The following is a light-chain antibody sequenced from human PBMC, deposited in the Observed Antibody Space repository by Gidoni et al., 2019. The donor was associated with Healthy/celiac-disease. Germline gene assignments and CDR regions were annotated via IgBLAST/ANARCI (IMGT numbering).Light chain of an antibody. CDR2: AAS. CDR3: QQYNNRPPLT. Sequence: EIGMTQSPATLSESPGEIATISCSASQSVSSNLAWYQQKPGQDPRLLIYAASTRATGNPARFSGSGSGTEFTLTISSLQSEDFAVYYCQQYNNRPPLTFGRGTKVEIK. J-gene: IGKJ4*02. V-gene: IGKV3-15*01. CDR1: QSVSSN.